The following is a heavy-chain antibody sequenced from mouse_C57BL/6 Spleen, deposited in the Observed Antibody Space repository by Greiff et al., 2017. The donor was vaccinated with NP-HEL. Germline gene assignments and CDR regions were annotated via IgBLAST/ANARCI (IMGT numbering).Heavy chain of an antibody. V-gene: IGHV1-47*01. Sequence: QVQLQQSGAELVKPGASVKMSCKASGYTFTTYPIEWMKQNHGKSLEWIGNFHPYNDDTKYNEKFKGKATLTVEKSSSTVYLELSRLTSDDSAVYYCARPYSHYYGSSDWYFDVWGTGTTVTVSS. J-gene: IGHJ1*03. CDR2: FHPYNDDT. D-gene: IGHD1-1*01. CDR1: GYTFTTYP. CDR3: ARPYSHYYGSSDWYFDV.